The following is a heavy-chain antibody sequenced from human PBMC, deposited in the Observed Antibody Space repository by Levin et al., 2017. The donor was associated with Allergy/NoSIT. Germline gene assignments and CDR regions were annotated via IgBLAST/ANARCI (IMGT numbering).Heavy chain of an antibody. Sequence: GGSLRLSCAASGFTFSSYSMNWVRQAPGKGLEWVSSISSSSSYIYYADSVKGRFTISRDNAKNSLYLQMNSLRAEDTAVYYCARDKGINWNYYYGMDVWGQGTTVTVSS. J-gene: IGHJ6*02. CDR1: GFTFSSYS. V-gene: IGHV3-21*01. D-gene: IGHD1-1*01. CDR3: ARDKGINWNYYYGMDV. CDR2: ISSSSSYI.